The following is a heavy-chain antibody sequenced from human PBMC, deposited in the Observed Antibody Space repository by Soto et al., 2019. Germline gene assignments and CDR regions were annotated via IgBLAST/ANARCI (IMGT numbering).Heavy chain of an antibody. CDR3: AKGGGFGELLRVGY. CDR1: GFTFSSYG. V-gene: IGHV3-30*18. D-gene: IGHD3-10*01. Sequence: QVQLVESGGGVVQPGRSLRLSCAASGFTFSSYGMHWVRQAPGKGLEWVAVISYDGSNKYYADSVKGRFTISRDNSKNTLYLQMNSRRAEDTAVYYCAKGGGFGELLRVGYWGQGTLVTVSS. J-gene: IGHJ4*02. CDR2: ISYDGSNK.